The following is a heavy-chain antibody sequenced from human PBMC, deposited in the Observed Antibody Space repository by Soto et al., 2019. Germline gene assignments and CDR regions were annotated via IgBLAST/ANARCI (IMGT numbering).Heavy chain of an antibody. D-gene: IGHD3-10*01. V-gene: IGHV4-34*01. J-gene: IGHJ6*02. CDR3: ARRFFGSWSDDRYYYYGMDV. Sequence: LSLTRPFYFGSFSGYYWSCSRQPPGRELEWIGEINHSGSTNYNPSLKSRVTIPVDTSRNQFSLTLSSVTAAGTAVYSCARRFFGSWSDDRYYYYGMDVWGQGTTVTVSS. CDR1: FGSFSGYY. CDR2: INHSGST.